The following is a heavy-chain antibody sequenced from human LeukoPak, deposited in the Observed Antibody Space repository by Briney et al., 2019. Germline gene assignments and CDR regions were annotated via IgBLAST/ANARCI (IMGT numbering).Heavy chain of an antibody. D-gene: IGHD6-19*01. CDR1: GYTLTELS. J-gene: IGHJ2*01. V-gene: IGHV1-24*01. CDR3: ARETYSSGWPEYFDL. Sequence: ASVKVSCKVSGYTLTELSMHWVRQAPGKGLEWMGGFDPEDGETIYAQKFQGRVTITADKSTSTAYMELSSLRSEDTAVYYCARETYSSGWPEYFDLWGRGTLVTVSS. CDR2: FDPEDGET.